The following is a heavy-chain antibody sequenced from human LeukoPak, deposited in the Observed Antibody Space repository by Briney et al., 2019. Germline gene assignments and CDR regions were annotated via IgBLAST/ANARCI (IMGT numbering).Heavy chain of an antibody. D-gene: IGHD4-17*01. CDR3: ARGRPVTTDY. Sequence: GGPWRLSFAASGFTFGGFWLSWVARAPGKGLEWVANIKQDGSEKYYVDSVKGRFTISRDNAKNSLYLQMNSLRAEDTAVYYCARGRPVTTDYWGQGTLVTVSS. CDR2: IKQDGSEK. V-gene: IGHV3-7*01. CDR1: GFTFGGFW. J-gene: IGHJ4*02.